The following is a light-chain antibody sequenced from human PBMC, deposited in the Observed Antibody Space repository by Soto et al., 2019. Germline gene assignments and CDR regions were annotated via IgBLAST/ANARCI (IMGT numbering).Light chain of an antibody. J-gene: IGKJ4*01. Sequence: DLQMTQSPSSLSASVGDRVTITCRATQDISNYLAWFQQKPGKAPTSLTYAASSLESGVPSNFRGSGSGTDFTLTISSLRPEDFTTYYCQQYRSYPLTFGGETKVEI. CDR3: QQYRSYPLT. CDR1: QDISNY. CDR2: AAS. V-gene: IGKV1-16*02.